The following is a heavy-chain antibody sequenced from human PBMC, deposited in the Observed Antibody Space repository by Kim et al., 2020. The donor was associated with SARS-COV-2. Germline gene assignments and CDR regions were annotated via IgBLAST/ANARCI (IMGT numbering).Heavy chain of an antibody. Sequence: KFQGRVTMTEDTSTDTAYMELSSLRSEDTAVYYCATAVPTTVVSTRVFDYWGQGTLVTVSS. CDR3: ATAVPTTVVSTRVFDY. J-gene: IGHJ4*02. D-gene: IGHD4-17*01. V-gene: IGHV1-24*01.